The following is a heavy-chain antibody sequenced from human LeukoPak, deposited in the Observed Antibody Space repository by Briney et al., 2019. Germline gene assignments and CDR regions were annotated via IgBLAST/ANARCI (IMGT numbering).Heavy chain of an antibody. CDR2: ISSSSSTI. CDR3: AKNYGSGSSVKYYYYMDV. J-gene: IGHJ6*03. V-gene: IGHV3-48*01. D-gene: IGHD3-10*01. Sequence: GGSLRLSCAASGSTFSSYSMNWVRQAPGKGLEWVSYISSSSSTIYYADSVKGRFTISRDNSKNTLYLQMNSLRAEDSAVYYCAKNYGSGSSVKYYYYMDVWGKGTTVTVSS. CDR1: GSTFSSYS.